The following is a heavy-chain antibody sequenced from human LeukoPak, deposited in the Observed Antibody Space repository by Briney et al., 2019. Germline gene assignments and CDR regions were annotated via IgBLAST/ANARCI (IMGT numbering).Heavy chain of an antibody. J-gene: IGHJ4*02. D-gene: IGHD5-24*01. CDR1: GFTFSTYS. CDR3: ARDSWEMATITRIFDY. CDR2: ITTSSSYI. Sequence: GGSLRLSCAASGFTFSTYSMSWVRQAPGKGLEWVSSITTSSSYIYYADSVKGRFTISRDNAKNSLYLQMNSLRAEDTAVYYCARDSWEMATITRIFDYWGQGTLVTVSS. V-gene: IGHV3-21*01.